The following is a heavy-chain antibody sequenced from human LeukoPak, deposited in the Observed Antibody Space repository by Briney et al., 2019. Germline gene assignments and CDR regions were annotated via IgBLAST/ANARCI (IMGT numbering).Heavy chain of an antibody. CDR2: INAGNGNA. D-gene: IGHD5-12*01. J-gene: IGHJ4*02. Sequence: ASVKVSCKASGYTFTSYAMHWVCQAPGQRLEWMGWINAGNGNAKYSQKFQGRVTITRDTSASTAYMELSSLRSEDTAVYYCARDLGGGIVATIFAYWGQGTLVTVSS. CDR3: ARDLGGGIVATIFAY. CDR1: GYTFTSYA. V-gene: IGHV1-3*01.